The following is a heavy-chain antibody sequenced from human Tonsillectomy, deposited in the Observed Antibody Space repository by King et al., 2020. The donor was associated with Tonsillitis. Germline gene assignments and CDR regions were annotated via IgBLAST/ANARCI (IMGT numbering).Heavy chain of an antibody. CDR1: GYSISSGYY. CDR2: IYHSGST. V-gene: IGHV4-38-2*02. CDR3: ARDGGYPNYAFDI. D-gene: IGHD3-22*01. Sequence: HVQLQESGPGLVKPSETLFLTCTVSGYSISSGYYWGWIRQPPGKGLEWIGSIYHSGSTYYNPSLKSRVTFSVDTSKNQFSLRLSSWTAADTSVYYCARDGGYPNYAFDIWGQGTMVTVSS. J-gene: IGHJ3*02.